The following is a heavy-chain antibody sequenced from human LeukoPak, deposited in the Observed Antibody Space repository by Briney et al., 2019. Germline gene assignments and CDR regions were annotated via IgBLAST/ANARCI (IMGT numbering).Heavy chain of an antibody. V-gene: IGHV1-46*01. J-gene: IGHJ4*02. CDR1: GYTFTSYY. Sequence: GASVKVSCKASGYTFTSYYMHWVRQAPGQGLEWMGIINPSGGSTSYAQKFQGRVTMTRYTSTSTVYMELSSLISEDTAVYYCARVGQWLVPDYWGQGTLVTVSS. D-gene: IGHD6-19*01. CDR2: INPSGGST. CDR3: ARVGQWLVPDY.